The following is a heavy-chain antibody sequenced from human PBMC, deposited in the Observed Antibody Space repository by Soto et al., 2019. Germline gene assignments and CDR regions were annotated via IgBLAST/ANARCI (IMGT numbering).Heavy chain of an antibody. CDR1: GYTFTGYY. J-gene: IGHJ6*03. D-gene: IGHD3-3*01. Sequence: GASVKVSCKASGYTFTGYYMHWVRQAPGQGLEWMGWINPNSGGTNYAQKFQGWVTMTRDTSISTAYMELSRLRSDDTAVYYCARDNGLYYDFWSGYMDVWGKGTTVTVSS. CDR3: ARDNGLYYDFWSGYMDV. V-gene: IGHV1-2*04. CDR2: INPNSGGT.